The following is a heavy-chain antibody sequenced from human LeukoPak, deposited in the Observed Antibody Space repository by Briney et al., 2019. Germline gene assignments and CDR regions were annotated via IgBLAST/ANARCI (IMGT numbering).Heavy chain of an antibody. J-gene: IGHJ4*02. D-gene: IGHD3-22*01. CDR2: ISSSSSYI. Sequence: GGSLRLSCAASGFTFSSYSMNWVRQAPGKGLEWVSSISSSSSYIYYADSVKGRFTISRDNAKNSLYLQMNSLRAEDTAVYYCARVGIAYYYDSSGYYTDFWGQGTLVTVSS. V-gene: IGHV3-21*01. CDR3: ARVGIAYYYDSSGYYTDF. CDR1: GFTFSSYS.